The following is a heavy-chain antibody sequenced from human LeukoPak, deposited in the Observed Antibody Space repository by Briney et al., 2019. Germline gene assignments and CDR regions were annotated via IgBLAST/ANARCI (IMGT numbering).Heavy chain of an antibody. CDR1: GGSISSSTYY. Sequence: SETLSLTCTVSGGSISSSTYYWGWIRQPPGKGLEWIGSIYYSGSTYYNPSLKSRVTISVDTSKNQFSLKLSSVTAADTAVYYCARGIRGVRYCSGGTCYSPSAYWDYWGQGTLVTVSS. D-gene: IGHD2-15*01. CDR3: ARGIRGVRYCSGGTCYSPSAYWDY. CDR2: IYYSGST. J-gene: IGHJ4*02. V-gene: IGHV4-39*01.